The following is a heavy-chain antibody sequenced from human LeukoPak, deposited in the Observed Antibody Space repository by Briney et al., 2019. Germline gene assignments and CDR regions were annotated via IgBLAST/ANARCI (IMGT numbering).Heavy chain of an antibody. J-gene: IGHJ6*03. CDR1: KFNFNNYG. V-gene: IGHV3-21*01. D-gene: IGHD1-1*01. CDR2: ISSSSSYI. Sequence: GGSLRLSCTTPKFNFNNYGMTWVRQAPGKGLEWVSSISSSSSYIYYADSVKGRFTISRDNAKNSLYLQMNSLRAEDTAVYYCARTTDYYYYYMDVWGKGTTVTVSS. CDR3: ARTTDYYYYYMDV.